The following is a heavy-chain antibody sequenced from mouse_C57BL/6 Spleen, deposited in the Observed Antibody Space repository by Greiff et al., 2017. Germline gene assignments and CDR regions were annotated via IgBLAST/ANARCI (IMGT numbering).Heavy chain of an antibody. CDR3: ALYDGYYGDYAMDY. CDR1: GYTFTSYG. Sequence: QVQLQQSGAELARPGASVKLSCKASGYTFTSYGISWVKQRTGQGLEWIGEIYPRSGNTYYNEKFKGKATLTADKSSSTAYMELRSLTSEDSAVYFCALYDGYYGDYAMDYWGQGTSVTVSS. V-gene: IGHV1-81*01. J-gene: IGHJ4*01. CDR2: IYPRSGNT. D-gene: IGHD2-3*01.